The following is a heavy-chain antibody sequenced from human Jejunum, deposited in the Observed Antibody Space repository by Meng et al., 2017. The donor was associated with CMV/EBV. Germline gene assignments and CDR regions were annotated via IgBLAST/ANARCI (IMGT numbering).Heavy chain of an antibody. CDR3: AKSYYDFWSGHSDMVDY. V-gene: IGHV3-23*01. Sequence: FSSFAMNWVRQAPEKGLEWVSGIGGRGDTTYYAHSVKGRFIIYRDNSKNTVYLQMNSLRAEDTAVYYCAKSYYDFWSGHSDMVDYWGQGNLVTVSS. D-gene: IGHD3-3*01. CDR1: FSSFA. CDR2: IGGRGDTT. J-gene: IGHJ4*02.